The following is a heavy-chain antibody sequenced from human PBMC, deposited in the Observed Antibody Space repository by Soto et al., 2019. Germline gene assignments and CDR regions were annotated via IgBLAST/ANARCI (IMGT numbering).Heavy chain of an antibody. D-gene: IGHD2-2*01. CDR1: GFTFSNYA. Sequence: WGSLRLSCAASGFTFSNYAMKRVRQAPGKGLEWVSLIGESGTPTYYADSVKGRFTISRDNSGNTLFLEMYSLRAEDTAVYYCARYIPGVRYYGMDVWGQGTTVTVSS. CDR3: ARYIPGVRYYGMDV. CDR2: IGESGTPT. V-gene: IGHV3-23*01. J-gene: IGHJ6*02.